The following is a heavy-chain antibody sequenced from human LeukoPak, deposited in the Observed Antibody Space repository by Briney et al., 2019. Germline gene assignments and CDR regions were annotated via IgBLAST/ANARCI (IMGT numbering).Heavy chain of an antibody. V-gene: IGHV1-18*01. CDR3: ARVRSYYDSSAYDY. D-gene: IGHD3-22*01. J-gene: IGHJ4*02. CDR1: GYTFTSYG. CDR2: ISAYNGNT. Sequence: ASVKVSCKASGYTFTSYGISWGRQAPGQGREWMGWISAYNGNTNYAQKLQGRVTMTTDTSTSTAYMELRSLRSDDTAVYYCARVRSYYDSSAYDYWGQGTLVTVSS.